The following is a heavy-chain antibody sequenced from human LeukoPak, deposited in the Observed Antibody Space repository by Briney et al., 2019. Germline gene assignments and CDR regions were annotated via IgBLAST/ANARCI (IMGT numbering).Heavy chain of an antibody. CDR3: ARADCSGGSCYDY. CDR1: GHTFTNDE. J-gene: IGHJ4*02. D-gene: IGHD2-15*01. Sequence: GASVKVSCKASGHTFTNDEIHWVRQAPGQGLEWMGIINPSGGSTSYAQKFQGRVTMTRDTSTSTVYMELSSLRSEDTAVYYCARADCSGGSCYDYWGQGTLVTVSS. CDR2: INPSGGST. V-gene: IGHV1-46*01.